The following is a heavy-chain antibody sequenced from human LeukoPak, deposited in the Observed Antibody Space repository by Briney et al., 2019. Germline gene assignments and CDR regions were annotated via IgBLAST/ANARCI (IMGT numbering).Heavy chain of an antibody. Sequence: PGGALRLSCTGSGFTSGDYAMSWFRQAPGKGLEWVGFIRNKVYGGTAEYAASVKGRFTISRDDSKGIAYLQMNSLKVEDTAMYYCSSAAGYSLFDNWGQGSLVSVSS. J-gene: IGHJ4*02. CDR1: GFTSGDYA. V-gene: IGHV3-49*03. CDR2: IRNKVYGGTA. D-gene: IGHD3-9*01. CDR3: SSAAGYSLFDN.